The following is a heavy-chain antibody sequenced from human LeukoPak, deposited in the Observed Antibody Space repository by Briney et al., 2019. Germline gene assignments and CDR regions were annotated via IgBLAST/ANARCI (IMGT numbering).Heavy chain of an antibody. J-gene: IGHJ3*01. V-gene: IGHV3-48*01. CDR2: ISSSSSTI. CDR3: ARGGDSSGYYPYAFDL. D-gene: IGHD3-22*01. Sequence: GGSLRLSCAASGFTFSSYSMNWVRQAPGKGLEWVSYISSSSSTIYYADCVKGRFTISRDNAKNSLYLQMNSLRGEDTAVYYCARGGDSSGYYPYAFDLWGQGTMVTVSS. CDR1: GFTFSSYS.